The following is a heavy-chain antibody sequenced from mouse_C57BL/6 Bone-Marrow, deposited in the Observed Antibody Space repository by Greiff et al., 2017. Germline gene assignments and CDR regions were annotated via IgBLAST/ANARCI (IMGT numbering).Heavy chain of an antibody. J-gene: IGHJ3*01. CDR1: GYTFTDYN. D-gene: IGHD1-1*01. CDR3: ARRREDYYGSSPAWFAY. V-gene: IGHV1-18*01. CDR2: INPNNGGT. Sequence: VQLQQSGPELVKPGASVKIPCKASGYTFTDYNMDWVKQSHGKSLEWIGDINPNNGGTIYNQKFKGKATLTVDKSSSTAYMELRSLTSEDTAVYYCARRREDYYGSSPAWFAYWGQGTLVTVSA.